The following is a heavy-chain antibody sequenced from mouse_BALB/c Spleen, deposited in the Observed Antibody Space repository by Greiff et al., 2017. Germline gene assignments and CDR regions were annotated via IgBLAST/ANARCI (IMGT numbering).Heavy chain of an antibody. J-gene: IGHJ4*01. CDR3: ARNYGSYHYYAMDY. D-gene: IGHD1-1*01. CDR2: IDPANGNT. V-gene: IGHV14-3*02. Sequence: EVQLQQSGAELVKPGASVKLSCTASGFNIKDTYMHWVKQRPEQGLEWIGRIDPANGNTKYDPKFQGKATITADTSSNTAYLQLSSLTSEDTAVYYCARNYGSYHYYAMDYWGQGTSVTVSS. CDR1: GFNIKDTY.